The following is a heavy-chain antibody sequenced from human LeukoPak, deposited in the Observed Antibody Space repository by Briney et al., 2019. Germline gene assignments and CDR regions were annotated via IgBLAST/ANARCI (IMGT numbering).Heavy chain of an antibody. V-gene: IGHV3-64D*09. D-gene: IGHD3-22*01. CDR1: GFTFSSYA. J-gene: IGHJ4*02. CDR3: VKEDMYSYDSSGYSRGDY. Sequence: GGSLRLSCSASGFTFSSYAMHWVSQAPGKGLEYVSAISSNGGGTYYADSVKGRFTISRDNSKNTLYLQMSSLRAEDTAVYYCVKEDMYSYDSSGYSRGDYWGQGTLVTVSS. CDR2: ISSNGGGT.